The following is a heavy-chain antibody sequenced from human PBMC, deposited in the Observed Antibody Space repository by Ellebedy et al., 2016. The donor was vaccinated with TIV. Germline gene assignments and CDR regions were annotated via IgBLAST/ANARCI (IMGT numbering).Heavy chain of an antibody. J-gene: IGHJ2*01. V-gene: IGHV4-59*01. CDR1: GGSISSYY. CDR2: IYYSGST. CDR3: ARGSYYYDSSGYYQDWYFDL. Sequence: MPSETLSLTCTVSGGSISSYYWSWIRQPPGKGLEWIGYIYYSGSTNYNPSLKSRVTISVDTSKNQFSLKLSSVTAADTAVYYCARGSYYYDSSGYYQDWYFDLWGRGTLVTVS. D-gene: IGHD3-22*01.